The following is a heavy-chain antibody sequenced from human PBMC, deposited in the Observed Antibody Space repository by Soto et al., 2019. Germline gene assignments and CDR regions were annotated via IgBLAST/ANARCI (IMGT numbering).Heavy chain of an antibody. J-gene: IGHJ6*02. Sequence: QVQLQQWGAGLLKPSETLTLTCSVYGGSFSGYYWSWIRQSPVKGLEWIGLVNLGGHTNYSPPLKSRATISIDVTKNQFSLSLTSLTAADSAVYFCARTMTTVTTLGMDVWGQGTTVTVSS. V-gene: IGHV4-34*02. D-gene: IGHD4-4*01. CDR3: ARTMTTVTTLGMDV. CDR1: GGSFSGYY. CDR2: VNLGGHT.